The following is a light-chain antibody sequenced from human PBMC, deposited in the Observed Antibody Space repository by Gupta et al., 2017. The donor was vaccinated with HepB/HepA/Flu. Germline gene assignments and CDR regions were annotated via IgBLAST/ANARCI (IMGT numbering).Light chain of an antibody. CDR3: QQRDSTGCS. J-gene: IGKJ2*04. CDR1: QNINIY. V-gene: IGKV1-39*01. CDR2: RAS. Sequence: DLDSTHSPSPLSAFVGDRVTITCRASQNINIYLNWYQQMPGKARTLLISRASRVQSGVPSRFSGSGCGTDFTLTISRLQPEDFATYYCQQRDSTGCSFGQGTKLEIK.